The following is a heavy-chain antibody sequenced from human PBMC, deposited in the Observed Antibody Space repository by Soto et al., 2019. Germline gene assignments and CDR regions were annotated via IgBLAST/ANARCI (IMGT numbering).Heavy chain of an antibody. Sequence: PGESLKISCKGSGYSFSSYWIGWVRQMSGKGLEWMGIIHPGDSGTRYNPSLQGQVTISVDRSITTAYLQWSSLKASDTAMYFCARSPTATLTSHFDYWGHGTLVTVSS. D-gene: IGHD5-18*01. CDR2: IHPGDSGT. CDR1: GYSFSSYW. V-gene: IGHV5-51*01. J-gene: IGHJ4*01. CDR3: ARSPTATLTSHFDY.